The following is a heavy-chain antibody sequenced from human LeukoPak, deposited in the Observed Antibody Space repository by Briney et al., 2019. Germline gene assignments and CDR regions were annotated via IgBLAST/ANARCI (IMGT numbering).Heavy chain of an antibody. J-gene: IGHJ4*02. Sequence: GGSLRLSCAASGFTFSSYAMHWVRQAPGKGLEYVSAISSNGGSTYYANSVKGRFTISRDNSKNTLYLQMGSLRAEDMAVYYCARISRKWFGELSPDYWGQGTLVTVSS. V-gene: IGHV3-64*01. D-gene: IGHD3-10*01. CDR3: ARISRKWFGELSPDY. CDR2: ISSNGGST. CDR1: GFTFSSYA.